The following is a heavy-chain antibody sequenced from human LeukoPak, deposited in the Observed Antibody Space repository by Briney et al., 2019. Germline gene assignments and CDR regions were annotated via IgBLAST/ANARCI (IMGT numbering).Heavy chain of an antibody. V-gene: IGHV5-51*01. CDR3: ARCSGSYYCDYYGMDV. J-gene: IGHJ6*02. CDR1: GYSFTSYW. D-gene: IGHD1-26*01. Sequence: GESLKSSCKGSGYSFTSYWIGWVRQMPGKGLEWMGIIYPGDSDTRYSPSFQGQVTISADKSISTAYLQWSSLKASDTAMYYCARCSGSYYCDYYGMDVWGQGTTVTVSS. CDR2: IYPGDSDT.